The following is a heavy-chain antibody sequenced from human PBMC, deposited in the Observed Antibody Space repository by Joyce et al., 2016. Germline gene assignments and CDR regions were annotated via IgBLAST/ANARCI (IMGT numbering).Heavy chain of an antibody. CDR1: GASVSSGGYS. Sequence: QLQLQESGSGLVKPSQTLSLTCAVAGASVSSGGYSWSWSRQPPGKGRECIWYIDHNGSTYYNPSLKSRVTISVDRSKNQFSLKLASVTAADTAVYYCASGFNFKGRSFFDYWGQGALVTVSS. CDR3: ASGFNFKGRSFFDY. D-gene: IGHD3-10*01. J-gene: IGHJ4*02. V-gene: IGHV4-30-2*01. CDR2: IDHNGST.